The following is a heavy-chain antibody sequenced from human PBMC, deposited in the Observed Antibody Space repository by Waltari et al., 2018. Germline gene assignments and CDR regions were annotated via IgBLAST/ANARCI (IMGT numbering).Heavy chain of an antibody. Sequence: DVQLVQSGAEVRKAGESLRISCEVSGLAFDSTWIAWVRQMPGKGLEWMGSIYPDDSETRFNPSYRGEVSILVDKSSSSAYLQWSSLKAPDSAMYYCARHVSEDRSYYRFESWGQGTRVTVS. CDR2: IYPDDSET. CDR3: ARHVSEDRSYYRFES. D-gene: IGHD3-10*01. J-gene: IGHJ4*02. V-gene: IGHV5-51*01. CDR1: GLAFDSTW.